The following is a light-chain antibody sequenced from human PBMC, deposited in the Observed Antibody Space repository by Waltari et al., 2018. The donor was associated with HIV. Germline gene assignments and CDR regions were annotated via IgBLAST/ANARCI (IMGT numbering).Light chain of an antibody. V-gene: IGLV1-44*01. CDR3: AAWDDSLGGVV. J-gene: IGLJ3*02. CDR1: SSNIGSNT. Sequence: QSVLTQPPSASGTPGQRVTISCSGSSSNIGSNTVNWYQQPPGTAPKVLLYSNNQRPSGVPDRFSGSKSGTSASLAISGLQSEDEADYYCAAWDDSLGGVVFGGGTKLTVL. CDR2: SNN.